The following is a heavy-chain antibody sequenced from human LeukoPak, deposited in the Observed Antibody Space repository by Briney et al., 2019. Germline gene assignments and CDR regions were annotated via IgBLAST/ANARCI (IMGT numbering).Heavy chain of an antibody. CDR1: GFSLSTSGVG. D-gene: IGHD1-14*01. V-gene: IGHV2-5*02. J-gene: IGHJ4*02. CDR3: AHRRGGYNWNHGYFDY. Sequence: ESGPTLVKPTQALALTCTFSGFSLSTSGVGVGWIRQSPGKALEWLALIYWDDDKRYSPSLKNRLSITKDVSKNLVVLTMTNVDPVDTATYYCAHRRGGYNWNHGYFDYWGQRTLVTVSS. CDR2: IYWDDDK.